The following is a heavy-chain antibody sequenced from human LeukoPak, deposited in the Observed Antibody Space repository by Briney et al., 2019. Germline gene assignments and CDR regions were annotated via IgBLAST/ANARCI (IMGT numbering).Heavy chain of an antibody. J-gene: IGHJ6*01. D-gene: IGHD1-26*01. CDR2: IIPILGIA. CDR1: GGGFSIYA. Sequence: GTSVKLSCNSSGGGFSIYAISWVRHAPGQGLGWMGRIIPILGIARYAQKFQGIVTITADKSTTTAYMEPRKLRSVAAAASSCAKNLGATAPVHYYYAMHVWGQGTTVTVS. V-gene: IGHV1-69*04. CDR3: AKNLGATAPVHYYYAMHV.